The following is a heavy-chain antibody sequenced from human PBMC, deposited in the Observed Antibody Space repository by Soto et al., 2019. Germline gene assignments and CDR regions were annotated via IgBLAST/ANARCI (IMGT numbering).Heavy chain of an antibody. J-gene: IGHJ4*02. D-gene: IGHD3-9*01. CDR1: GFTFDVYA. CDR3: AKNGGYSFLTGYLDS. Sequence: SLRLSCEASGFTFDVYAMHWVRQAPGKGLEWVSGISGNSGSIVYADSVRGRFTISRDNAKNSLYVEMNSLRPEDTAMYYCAKNGGYSFLTGYLDSWGQGTLVTVSS. CDR2: ISGNSGSI. V-gene: IGHV3-9*01.